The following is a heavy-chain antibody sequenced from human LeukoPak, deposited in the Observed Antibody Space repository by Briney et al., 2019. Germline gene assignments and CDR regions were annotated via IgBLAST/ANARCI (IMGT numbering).Heavy chain of an antibody. CDR3: ARGSTTYDY. V-gene: IGHV4-59*01. Sequence: SETLSLTCTDSGGSISSYYWSWVRQPPGKGLEWIGYIYYSGSTNYNPSLKSRVTISVDMSKNQFSLKLNSVTAADTAVYYCARGSTTYDYWGQGTLVTVSS. J-gene: IGHJ4*02. CDR2: IYYSGST. D-gene: IGHD1-1*01. CDR1: GGSISSYY.